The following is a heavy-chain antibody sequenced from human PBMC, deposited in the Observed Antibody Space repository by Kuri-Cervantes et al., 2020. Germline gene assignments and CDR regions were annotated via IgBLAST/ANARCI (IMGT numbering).Heavy chain of an antibody. CDR3: ARRGPTTVTSGNYFNY. J-gene: IGHJ4*02. V-gene: IGHV4-38-2*01. Sequence: SETLSLTCVVSGYSISSGYYWGWIRQPPGKGLEWISSIHHSGSTYYNPSLKSRVTISVDTSKNQFSRKLTSVTAADTAVYYCARRGPTTVTSGNYFNYWGQGTLVTVSS. CDR1: GYSISSGYY. CDR2: IHHSGST. D-gene: IGHD4-17*01.